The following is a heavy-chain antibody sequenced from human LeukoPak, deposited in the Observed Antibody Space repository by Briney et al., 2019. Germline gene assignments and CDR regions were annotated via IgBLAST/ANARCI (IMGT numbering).Heavy chain of an antibody. CDR3: ARDMHGSGSYDLVPRDDNWFDP. D-gene: IGHD3-10*01. CDR1: GGSISRYY. J-gene: IGHJ5*02. CDR2: IYTSGST. Sequence: SETLSLTCTVSGGSISRYYWSWIRQPAGKGLKWIGSIYTSGSTNYNPSLKSRVTMSVDTSKNQFSLKLSSVTAADTAVYYCARDMHGSGSYDLVPRDDNWFDPCGQGTLVTVSS. V-gene: IGHV4-4*07.